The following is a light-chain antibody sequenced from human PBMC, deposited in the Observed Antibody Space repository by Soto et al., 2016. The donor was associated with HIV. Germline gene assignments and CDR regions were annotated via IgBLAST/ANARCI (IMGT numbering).Light chain of an antibody. V-gene: IGLV3-1*01. J-gene: IGLJ2*01. CDR1: KLGDKY. Sequence: SYELTQPPSVSVSPGQTASITCSGDKLGDKYACWYQQKPGQSPVLVIYQDTKRPSGIPERFXGSNSGNTATLTISGTQAMDEADYYCQAWDSSTVVFGGGTKLTVL. CDR3: QAWDSSTVV. CDR2: QDT.